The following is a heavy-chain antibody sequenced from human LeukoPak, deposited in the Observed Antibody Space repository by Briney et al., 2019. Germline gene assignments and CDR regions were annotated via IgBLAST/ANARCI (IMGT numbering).Heavy chain of an antibody. Sequence: ASVKVSCKVSGYTLTELSMHWVRQAPGTGLEWMGGFDPEDGETIYAQKFQGRVTMTEDTSTDTAYMELSSLRSEDTAVYYCAGSSSGYYYRYFQHWGQGTLVTVSS. D-gene: IGHD3-22*01. CDR2: FDPEDGET. J-gene: IGHJ1*01. V-gene: IGHV1-24*01. CDR3: AGSSSGYYYRYFQH. CDR1: GYTLTELS.